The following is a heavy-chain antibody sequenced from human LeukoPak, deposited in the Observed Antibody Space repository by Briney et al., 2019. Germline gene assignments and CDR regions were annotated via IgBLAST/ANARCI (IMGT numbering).Heavy chain of an antibody. CDR1: GGSMSSYY. CDR3: ARTEYNYDWYFDY. V-gene: IGHV4-4*07. J-gene: IGHJ4*02. D-gene: IGHD5-18*01. CDR2: IYTSGST. Sequence: PSETLPLTCTVSGGSMSSYYWNWIRQPAGKGLEWIGRIYTSGSTNYNPSLKSRVTMSVDTSKNQFSLKLSSVTAADTAVYYCARTEYNYDWYFDYWGQGTLVTVSS.